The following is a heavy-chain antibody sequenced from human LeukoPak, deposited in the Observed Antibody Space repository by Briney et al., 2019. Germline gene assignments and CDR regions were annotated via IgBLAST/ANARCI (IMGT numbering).Heavy chain of an antibody. D-gene: IGHD1-14*01. V-gene: IGHV3-66*02. CDR1: GFTFSDYS. J-gene: IGHJ6*03. CDR3: ARDLAGFQEPRYYYYMDV. CDR2: IYSDDRA. Sequence: GGSLRLSCAASGFTFSDYSMNWVRQAPGKGLEWVSLIYSDDRAFYADSVKGRFTISRNNSKNTLFLQMSSLKPEDTAIYYCARDLAGFQEPRYYYYMDVWGKGTTVTVSS.